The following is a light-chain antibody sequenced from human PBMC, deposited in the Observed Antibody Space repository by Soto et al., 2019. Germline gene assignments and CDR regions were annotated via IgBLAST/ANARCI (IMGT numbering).Light chain of an antibody. V-gene: IGKV3-15*01. CDR1: QSVSLS. CDR3: QQYGSSPWT. Sequence: IVLTQSPATLSVSLGDSPTLSCSAGQSVSLSLAWYQMRHGQPPRLLIYGASTRATDIPARFRGTVSGTELTITISSLQSEDVAVYYCQQYGSSPWTFGQGTKVDIK. J-gene: IGKJ1*01. CDR2: GAS.